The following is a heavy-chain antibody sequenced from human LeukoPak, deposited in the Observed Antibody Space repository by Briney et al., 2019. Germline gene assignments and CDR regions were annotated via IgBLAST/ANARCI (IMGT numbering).Heavy chain of an antibody. J-gene: IGHJ4*02. V-gene: IGHV4-39*01. CDR2: IHSVGTT. CDR3: ARQVGGWYSNMGSFDS. CDR1: GGSISDTYYY. D-gene: IGHD4-4*01. Sequence: SETLSLTCTVSGGSISDTYYYGPWIRQPPGKGLGWIGSIHSVGTTYHSPPLKSRLTLSVDTSKNQFSLSLTSVTAADTAVYFCARQVGGWYSNMGSFDSWGQGTLVAVSS.